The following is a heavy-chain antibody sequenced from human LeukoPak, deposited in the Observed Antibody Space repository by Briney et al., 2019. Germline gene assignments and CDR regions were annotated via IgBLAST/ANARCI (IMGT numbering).Heavy chain of an antibody. CDR1: GFTFTNYG. D-gene: IGHD2-15*01. CDR2: ISDSGGRT. CDR3: ARDGNPYCSGGNCFLDH. J-gene: IGHJ4*02. V-gene: IGHV3-23*01. Sequence: GRSLRLSCSASGFTFTNYGMHWVRQAPGKGLEWVSVISDSGGRTYYTDSVRGRFTISRDNSKNTVYLLMNSLRVDDTAVYYCARDGNPYCSGGNCFLDHWGQGTLVTVSS.